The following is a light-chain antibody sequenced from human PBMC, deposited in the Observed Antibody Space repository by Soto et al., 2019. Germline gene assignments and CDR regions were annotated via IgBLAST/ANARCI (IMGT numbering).Light chain of an antibody. J-gene: IGKJ4*01. V-gene: IGKV1-5*03. CDR1: QSINSW. Sequence: DIQMTQSPSTLSASVGDRVTITCRASQSINSWLAWYQQKPGKAPKLLIYKASSLESGVPSRFSGGGSGTDFTLTISRLEPEDFAVYYCQQFSSYPLTFGGGTKVDIK. CDR3: QQFSSYPLT. CDR2: KAS.